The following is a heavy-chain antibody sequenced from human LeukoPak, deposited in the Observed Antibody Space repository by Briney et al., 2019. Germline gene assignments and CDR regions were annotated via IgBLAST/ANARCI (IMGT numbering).Heavy chain of an antibody. D-gene: IGHD6-13*01. J-gene: IGHJ4*02. CDR2: ISAYNGNT. Sequence: ASVKVSCKASGYTFTSYGISWVRQAPGQGLEWMGWISAYNGNTNYAQKLQGRVTVTTDTSTSTAYMELRSLRSDDTAVYYCARIISQRGAAAGTGDYWGQGTLVTVSS. CDR3: ARIISQRGAAAGTGDY. V-gene: IGHV1-18*01. CDR1: GYTFTSYG.